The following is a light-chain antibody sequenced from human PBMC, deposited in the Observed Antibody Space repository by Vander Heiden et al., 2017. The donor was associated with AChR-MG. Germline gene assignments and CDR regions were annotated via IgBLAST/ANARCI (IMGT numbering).Light chain of an antibody. Sequence: IVLTHSPATLSLSPGARATLSCRASQSVSSYLAWYQQKPGQAPRLLIYDASNRATGIPARFSGSGSGTDFTLTISSREPEDFAVYYCQQHSNWPPLTFGGGTKVEIK. V-gene: IGKV3-11*01. CDR3: QQHSNWPPLT. CDR2: DAS. CDR1: QSVSSY. J-gene: IGKJ4*01.